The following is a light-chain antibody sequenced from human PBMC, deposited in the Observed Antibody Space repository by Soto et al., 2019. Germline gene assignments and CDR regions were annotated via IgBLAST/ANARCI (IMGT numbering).Light chain of an antibody. Sequence: DVQLTQSPSSLSASVGVRVTITCRASQTLNNYLNWYQHKPGKAPKFLIFASSSLQTGVPSRFSGSASGTDFTLTIDNLQPEDFATYFCHQAYSFPWTFGQGTKVE. CDR1: QTLNNY. J-gene: IGKJ1*01. CDR2: ASS. V-gene: IGKV1-39*01. CDR3: HQAYSFPWT.